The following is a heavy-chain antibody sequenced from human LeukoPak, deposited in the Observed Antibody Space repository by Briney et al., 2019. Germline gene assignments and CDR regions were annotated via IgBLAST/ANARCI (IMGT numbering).Heavy chain of an antibody. J-gene: IGHJ6*03. CDR1: GGSISSGGCY. CDR2: IYYSGST. V-gene: IGHV4-31*03. Sequence: SQTLSLTCTVSGGSISSGGCYWGWIRQHPGKGLEWIGYIYYSGSTYYNPSLKSRVTISVDTSKNQFSLKLSSVTAADTAMYYCARVYDGNSFDYYYYMDVWGKGTTVTVSS. CDR3: ARVYDGNSFDYYYYMDV. D-gene: IGHD2/OR15-2a*01.